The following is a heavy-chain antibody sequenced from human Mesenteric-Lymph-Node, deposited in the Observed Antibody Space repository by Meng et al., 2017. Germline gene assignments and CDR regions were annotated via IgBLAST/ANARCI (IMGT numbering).Heavy chain of an antibody. CDR2: ISYDGSNK. V-gene: IGHV3-30*01. CDR3: ARDHIAAAGSIAGQFDY. Sequence: GGSLRLSCAASGVTFSSYAMHWVRQAPGQGLEWVAVISYDGSNKYSADSVKGRFTISRDNSKNTLYLQMTSLRAADTAVYYCARDHIAAAGSIAGQFDYWGQGTLVTVSS. J-gene: IGHJ4*02. D-gene: IGHD6-13*01. CDR1: GVTFSSYA.